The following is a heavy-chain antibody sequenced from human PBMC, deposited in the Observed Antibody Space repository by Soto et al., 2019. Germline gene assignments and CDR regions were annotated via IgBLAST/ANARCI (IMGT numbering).Heavy chain of an antibody. J-gene: IGHJ4*02. CDR3: ARGPGGTDGTRDY. Sequence: SETLSLTCTVSGGSISSSSYYWGWIRQPPGKGLEWIGSIYYSGSTYYNPSLKSRVTISVDTSKNQFSLKLSSVTAADTAVYYCARGPGGTDGTRDYWGQGTLVTVYS. CDR2: IYYSGST. D-gene: IGHD2-15*01. CDR1: GGSISSSSYY. V-gene: IGHV4-39*01.